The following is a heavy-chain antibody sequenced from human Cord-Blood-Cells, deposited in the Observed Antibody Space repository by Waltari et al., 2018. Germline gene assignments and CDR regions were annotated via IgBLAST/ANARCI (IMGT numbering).Heavy chain of an antibody. CDR3: AKLRGTAYYFDY. Sequence: EVQLLESGGGLVQPGGSLRLSCAASGFTFRSYAMSWVRQAPGKGLEGVSAISGSGGSTYYADSVKGRFTISRDNSKNTLYLQMNSLRAEDTAVYYCAKLRGTAYYFDYWGQGTLVTVSS. CDR1: GFTFRSYA. V-gene: IGHV3-23*01. CDR2: ISGSGGST. J-gene: IGHJ4*02.